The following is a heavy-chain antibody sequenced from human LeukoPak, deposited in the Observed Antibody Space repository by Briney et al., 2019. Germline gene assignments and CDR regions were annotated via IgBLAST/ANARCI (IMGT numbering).Heavy chain of an antibody. Sequence: PGGSLRLSCAASGFTFTNYWMHWVRQAPGEGLVWVSRINGDGGSTSYVDSVKGRFTISRDNAKNTLYLQMNSLRAEDTAVYYCTTLTGDSDAFDIWGQGTVVTVSS. V-gene: IGHV3-74*01. CDR2: INGDGGST. CDR1: GFTFTNYW. J-gene: IGHJ3*02. CDR3: TTLTGDSDAFDI. D-gene: IGHD7-27*01.